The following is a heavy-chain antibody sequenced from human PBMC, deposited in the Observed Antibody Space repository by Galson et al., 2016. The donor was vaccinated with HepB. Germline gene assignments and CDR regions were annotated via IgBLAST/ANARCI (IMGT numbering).Heavy chain of an antibody. J-gene: IGHJ5*02. D-gene: IGHD2-8*02. CDR1: GFAFSSHW. CDR2: INSDGTIS. CDR3: ARDRNIVLVVYAPTWFDP. V-gene: IGHV3-74*01. Sequence: SLRLSCAASGFAFSSHWMHWVRQAPGKGLMWVARINSDGTISNYADSVKGRFTISRDNAKNSLYLQMNSLRAEDTAVYYCARDRNIVLVVYAPTWFDPWGQGTLVSVSS.